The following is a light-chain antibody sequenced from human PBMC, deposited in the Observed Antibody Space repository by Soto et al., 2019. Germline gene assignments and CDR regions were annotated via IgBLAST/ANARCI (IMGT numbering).Light chain of an antibody. CDR3: QQYNDWPCT. CDR1: QSVSFN. J-gene: IGKJ3*01. CDR2: GAS. Sequence: EIVMTQSPATLSVSPGDRATLSCWASQSVSFNLAWYQQKPGQAPRLLIYGASSRATGVPARFSASGSGTDFTLTISSLQSEDFAVYYCQQYNDWPCTFGPGTKVDIK. V-gene: IGKV3-15*01.